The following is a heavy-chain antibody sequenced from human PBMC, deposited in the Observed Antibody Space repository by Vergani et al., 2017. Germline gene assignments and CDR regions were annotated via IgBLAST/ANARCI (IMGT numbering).Heavy chain of an antibody. V-gene: IGHV5-51*03. CDR1: ESSFISNE. D-gene: IGHD1-26*01. CDR2: IYPGDSDT. CDR3: ARPQRGIVGATAVDY. Sequence: EVMLVQSGAEVKKPGESLKISCKYSESSFISNEIAWVRQMSGKGLQWMGNIYPGDSDTRYSPSFQGQVTISADKSISTAYLQWSSLKASDTAMYYCARPQRGIVGATAVDYWGQGTLVTVSS. J-gene: IGHJ4*02.